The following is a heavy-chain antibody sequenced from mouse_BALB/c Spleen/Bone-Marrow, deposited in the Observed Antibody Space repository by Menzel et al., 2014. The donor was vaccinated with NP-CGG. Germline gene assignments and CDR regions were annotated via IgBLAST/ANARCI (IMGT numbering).Heavy chain of an antibody. CDR1: GFNIKDTY. V-gene: IGHV14-3*02. Sequence: EVQLQQSGAELVKPGASVKLSCTASGFNIKDTYMHWVKQSPEQGLEWIGRIDPANGNTKYDPKFQGKAPITADTSSNAACLQLSSLTSEDAAVYCGALYRCDGPGFACWGGGTLVAVSA. J-gene: IGHJ3*01. CDR3: ALYRCDGPGFAC. D-gene: IGHD2-14*01. CDR2: IDPANGNT.